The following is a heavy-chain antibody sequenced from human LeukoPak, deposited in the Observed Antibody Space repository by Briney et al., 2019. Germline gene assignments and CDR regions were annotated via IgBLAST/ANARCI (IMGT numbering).Heavy chain of an antibody. CDR2: INHSGSI. V-gene: IGHV4-34*01. Sequence: SETLSLTCTVYGGSFSGYYWNWIRQPPGKGLEWIGEINHSGSINYNSSLKSRVTISVDTSKNQFSLKLSSVTAADTAVYYCARRVGRGFGERYYYYHYMDVWGKGTTVTISS. CDR1: GGSFSGYY. D-gene: IGHD3-10*01. J-gene: IGHJ6*03. CDR3: ARRVGRGFGERYYYYHYMDV.